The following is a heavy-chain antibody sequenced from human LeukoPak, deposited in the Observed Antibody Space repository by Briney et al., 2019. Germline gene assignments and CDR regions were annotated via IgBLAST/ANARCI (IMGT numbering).Heavy chain of an antibody. J-gene: IGHJ4*02. V-gene: IGHV3-23*01. CDR2: VSASGRRT. CDR1: GFTFSNYG. CDR3: AKDGQIRGAIPHYFES. Sequence: PGGSLRLSCAASGFTFSNYGMSWVRQAPGRGLEWVSSVSASGRRTYYAGSVRGRFTISSDSSNNTLYLQMASLRAEDTAAYYCAKDGQIRGAIPHYFESWGQGTLVTVSS. D-gene: IGHD3-10*01.